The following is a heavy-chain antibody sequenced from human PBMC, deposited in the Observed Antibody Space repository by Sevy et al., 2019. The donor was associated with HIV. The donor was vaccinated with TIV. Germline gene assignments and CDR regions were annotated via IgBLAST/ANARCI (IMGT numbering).Heavy chain of an antibody. CDR2: FDPEDGET. Sequence: ASVKVSCKVSGYTLTALSMHWVRQAPGKGVEWMGTFDPEDGETRFAQKFQGRVTMTEDTSTDTAYMELSSLRSEDTAVYFCATTKDYYDSSGYPFDHWGQGALVTVSS. J-gene: IGHJ4*02. CDR3: ATTKDYYDSSGYPFDH. CDR1: GYTLTALS. D-gene: IGHD3-22*01. V-gene: IGHV1-24*01.